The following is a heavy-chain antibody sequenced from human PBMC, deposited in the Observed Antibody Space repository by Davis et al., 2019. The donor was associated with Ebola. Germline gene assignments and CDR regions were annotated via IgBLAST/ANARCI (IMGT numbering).Heavy chain of an antibody. D-gene: IGHD1-1*01. CDR1: VCTFRSDG. CDR2: IIPFVGIA. J-gene: IGHJ6*02. Sequence: SSVNVSCQASVCTFRSDGISWVRHAPGQGLEWLGRIIPFVGIANYAPKFQGRVTITADKSTSTANMEVNSLRSEDTAVYYCARGGTWNLDYGMDVWGQGTTVTVSS. CDR3: ARGGTWNLDYGMDV. V-gene: IGHV1-69*04.